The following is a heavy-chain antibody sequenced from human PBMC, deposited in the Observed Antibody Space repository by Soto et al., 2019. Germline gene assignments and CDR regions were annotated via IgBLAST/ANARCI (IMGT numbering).Heavy chain of an antibody. Sequence: QVQLVQSGAEVKKPGASVKVSCNASGYTFTSYGISWVRQAPGQGLEWMGWISAYNGNTNYAQKLQGRVTMTTDTSTSTAYMELRSLRSDDTAVYYCARNLDCSSTSCYGIVDYWGQGTLVTVSS. CDR2: ISAYNGNT. V-gene: IGHV1-18*04. D-gene: IGHD2-2*01. CDR1: GYTFTSYG. CDR3: ARNLDCSSTSCYGIVDY. J-gene: IGHJ4*02.